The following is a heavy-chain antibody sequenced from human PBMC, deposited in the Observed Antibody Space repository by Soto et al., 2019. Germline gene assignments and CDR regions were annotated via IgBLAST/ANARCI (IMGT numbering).Heavy chain of an antibody. Sequence: GGSLRLCCAASGFTFSSYWMSWVRQAPGKGLEWVANIKQDGSEKYYVDSVKGRFTISRDNAKNSLYLQMNSLRAEDTAVYYCARDRYSYYDFWSGSLPYYYYGMDVWGQGTTVTVSS. J-gene: IGHJ6*02. CDR3: ARDRYSYYDFWSGSLPYYYYGMDV. D-gene: IGHD3-3*01. V-gene: IGHV3-7*01. CDR2: IKQDGSEK. CDR1: GFTFSSYW.